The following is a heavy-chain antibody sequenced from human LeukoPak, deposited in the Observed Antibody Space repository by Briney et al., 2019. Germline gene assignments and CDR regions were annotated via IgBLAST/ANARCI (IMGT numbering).Heavy chain of an antibody. Sequence: PGGSLRLSCAASGFTFSSYGMHWVRQAPGKGLEWVAVIWYDGSNKYYADSVKGRFTISRDNSKNTLYLQMNSLRAEDTAVYYCAKAKAPYGGDYFDYWGQGTLVTVSS. CDR2: IWYDGSNK. J-gene: IGHJ4*02. CDR1: GFTFSSYG. V-gene: IGHV3-33*06. D-gene: IGHD4-17*01. CDR3: AKAKAPYGGDYFDY.